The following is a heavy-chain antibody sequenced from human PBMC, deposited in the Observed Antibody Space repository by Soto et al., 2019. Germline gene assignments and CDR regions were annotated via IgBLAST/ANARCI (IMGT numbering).Heavy chain of an antibody. V-gene: IGHV3-23*01. CDR3: AKPSHDMLTGYSPLDP. J-gene: IGHJ5*02. Sequence: EVQLLESGGGLVQPGGSLRLSCVASGLTFSGYAMSWVRQAPGKGLQWVSAIRDTGGYTYYADSVKGRFTTSRDRSKSTVLLQWNSLAADDSALYYCAKPSHDMLTGYSPLDPGGQGTLVTVSS. D-gene: IGHD3-9*01. CDR2: IRDTGGYT. CDR1: GLTFSGYA.